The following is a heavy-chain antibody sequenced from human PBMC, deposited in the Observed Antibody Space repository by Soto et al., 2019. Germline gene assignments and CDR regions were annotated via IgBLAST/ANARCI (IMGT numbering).Heavy chain of an antibody. CDR1: GYTFTSYD. CDR2: MNPNSGNT. D-gene: IGHD4-17*01. J-gene: IGHJ4*02. Sequence: QVQLVQSGAEVKKPGASVKDSRKASGYTFTSYDINWVRQATGQGLEWMGWMNPNSGNTGYAQKFQGRVTMTRNTSISTAYMYLSSLRSEDTAVYYCTRGSPYGDYGVYWGQGTLVTVSS. V-gene: IGHV1-8*01. CDR3: TRGSPYGDYGVY.